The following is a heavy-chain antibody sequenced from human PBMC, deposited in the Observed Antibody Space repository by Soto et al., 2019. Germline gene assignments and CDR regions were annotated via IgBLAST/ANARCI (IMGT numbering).Heavy chain of an antibody. CDR3: ARGTITMVRGVIIDYYGMDV. J-gene: IGHJ6*02. CDR2: ISAYNGNT. CDR1: GYTFTSYG. V-gene: IGHV1-18*01. D-gene: IGHD3-10*01. Sequence: ASVKVSCKASGYTFTSYGISWVRQAPGQGLEWMGWISAYNGNTNYAQKLQGRVTMTTDKSTSTAYMELRSLRSDDTAVYYCARGTITMVRGVIIDYYGMDVWGQGTTVTVSS.